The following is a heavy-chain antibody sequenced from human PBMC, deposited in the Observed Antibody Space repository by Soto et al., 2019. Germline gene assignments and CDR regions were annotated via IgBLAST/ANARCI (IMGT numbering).Heavy chain of an antibody. D-gene: IGHD3-22*01. Sequence: SETLSLTCPVSDGSLSSISSGRWRSWVRQSPGKGLEWIGEVHHSGRSDYNPSLRSRVSMSIDTSKNQFSLTVNSVTAADTALYFCARLIYDSRLNYLYFDSWGQGYLVTVSS. CDR3: ARLIYDSRLNYLYFDS. J-gene: IGHJ4*02. CDR2: VHHSGRS. CDR1: DGSLSSISSGRW. V-gene: IGHV4-4*02.